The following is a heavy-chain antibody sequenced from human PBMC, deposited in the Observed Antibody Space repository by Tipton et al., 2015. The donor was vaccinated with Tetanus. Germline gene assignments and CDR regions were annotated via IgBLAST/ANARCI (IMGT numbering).Heavy chain of an antibody. D-gene: IGHD1-14*01. J-gene: IGHJ4*01. V-gene: IGHV3-21*01. CDR2: ISSSSSYI. CDR1: GFTFSSYS. Sequence: SLRLSCAASGFTFSSYSMNWVRQAPGKGLEWVSSISSSSSYIYYADSVKGRFTISRDNAKNSLYLQKNSLRAKDTAVYYCASEGWLTGFDYLGQGTLVTVSS. CDR3: ASEGWLTGFDY.